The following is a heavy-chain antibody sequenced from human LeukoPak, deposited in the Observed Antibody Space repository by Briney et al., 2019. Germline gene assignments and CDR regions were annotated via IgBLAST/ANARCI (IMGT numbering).Heavy chain of an antibody. V-gene: IGHV1-2*02. J-gene: IGHJ5*02. CDR1: GYTFTGYY. D-gene: IGHD4-17*01. Sequence: PGASVKVSCKASGYTFTGYYMHWVRQAPGQGLEWMGWINPNSGGTNYAQKFQGRVTMTRDTSISTAYMELSSLRSEDTAVYYCAREGVTVTTGYNWFDPWGQGTLVTVSS. CDR2: INPNSGGT. CDR3: AREGVTVTTGYNWFDP.